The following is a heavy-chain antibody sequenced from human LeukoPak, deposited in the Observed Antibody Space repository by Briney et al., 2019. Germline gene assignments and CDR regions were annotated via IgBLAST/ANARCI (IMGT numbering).Heavy chain of an antibody. CDR1: GGSISSYY. V-gene: IGHV4-59*01. CDR3: ARVLYSSGWYGSYYYGMDV. J-gene: IGHJ6*02. Sequence: PSETLSLTCTVSGGSISSYYWSWIRQPPGKGLEWIGYIYYSGSTNYNPSLKSRVTISVDTSKNQFSLKLSSVTAADTAVYYCARVLYSSGWYGSYYYGMDVWGQGTTVTVSS. D-gene: IGHD6-19*01. CDR2: IYYSGST.